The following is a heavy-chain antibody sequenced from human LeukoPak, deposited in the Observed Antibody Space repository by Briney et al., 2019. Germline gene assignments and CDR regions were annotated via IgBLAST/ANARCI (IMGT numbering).Heavy chain of an antibody. V-gene: IGHV4-39*01. J-gene: IGHJ4*02. CDR3: ASTLTYYYGSGSYYIDC. CDR2: IYYSGST. D-gene: IGHD3-10*01. CDR1: GGSISSSSYY. Sequence: PSETLSLTCTVSGGSISSSSYYWGWIRQPPGKGLEWIGSIYYSGSTYYNPSLKSRVTISVDTSKNQFSLKLSSVTAADTAVYYCASTLTYYYGSGSYYIDCWGQGTLVTVSS.